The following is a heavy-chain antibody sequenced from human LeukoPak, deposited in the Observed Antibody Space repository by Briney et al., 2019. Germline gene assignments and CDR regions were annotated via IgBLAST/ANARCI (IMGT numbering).Heavy chain of an antibody. D-gene: IGHD4-17*01. CDR3: ARVNTVTAPWGYFQH. J-gene: IGHJ1*01. V-gene: IGHV1-46*01. CDR2: INPSGGST. Sequence: APVEVSCKASGYTFTSYYMHWVRQAPGQGLEWMGIINPSGGSTSYAQKFQGRVTMTRDTSTSTVYMELSSLRSEDTAVYYCARVNTVTAPWGYFQHWGQGTLVTVSS. CDR1: GYTFTSYY.